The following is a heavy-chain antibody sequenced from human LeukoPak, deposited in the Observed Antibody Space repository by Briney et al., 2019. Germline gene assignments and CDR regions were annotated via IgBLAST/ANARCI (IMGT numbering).Heavy chain of an antibody. J-gene: IGHJ6*02. CDR1: GGSISSGDYY. D-gene: IGHD3-10*01. Sequence: SETLSLTCTVSGGSISSGDYYWSWIRQPPGKGLEWIGYIYYSGSTYYNPSLKSRVTMSVDTSKNQFSLKLSSATAADTAVYYCARATMVYYYGMDVWGQGTTVTVSS. CDR3: ARATMVYYYGMDV. CDR2: IYYSGST. V-gene: IGHV4-30-4*01.